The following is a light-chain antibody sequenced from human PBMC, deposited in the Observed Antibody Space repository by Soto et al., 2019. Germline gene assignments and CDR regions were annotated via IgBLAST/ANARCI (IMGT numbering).Light chain of an antibody. CDR3: TTYTSSSTYA. V-gene: IGLV2-14*01. Sequence: QSVLTEPACVSRSPGQSIAISCTETSSDVGGYNYVSWYQQHPGKAPKLMIYDVSNRPSGVSDRFSGSKSGNTASLTISGLQAEDESDYYCTTYTSSSTYAFGTGTKVTVL. CDR2: DVS. CDR1: SSDVGGYNY. J-gene: IGLJ1*01.